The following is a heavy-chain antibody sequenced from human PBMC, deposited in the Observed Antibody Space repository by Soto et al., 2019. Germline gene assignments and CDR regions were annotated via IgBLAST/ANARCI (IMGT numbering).Heavy chain of an antibody. D-gene: IGHD5-12*01. Sequence: PGGSLRLSCAASGFTFSSYAMSWVRQAPGKGLEWVSAISGSGGSTYYADSVKGRFTISRDNSKNTLYLQMNSLRAEDTAVYFCVKASDGAWPYYFASWGQGTLVTVSS. CDR1: GFTFSSYA. CDR2: ISGSGGST. CDR3: VKASDGAWPYYFAS. J-gene: IGHJ4*02. V-gene: IGHV3-23*01.